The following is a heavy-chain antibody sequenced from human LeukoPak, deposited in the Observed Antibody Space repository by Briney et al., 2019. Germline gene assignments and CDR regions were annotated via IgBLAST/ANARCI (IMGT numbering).Heavy chain of an antibody. CDR1: GDFVGDNY. CDR2: VSHTGST. Sequence: SETLSLTCIVSGDFVGDNYWTWIRQPPGKGLEWIGYVSHTGSTSYNPSLKGRVVISLDTSKDQFSLKLSSVTAADTAVYYCARVDTAMVVDAFDIWGQGTMVTVSS. D-gene: IGHD5-18*01. V-gene: IGHV4-59*02. J-gene: IGHJ3*02. CDR3: ARVDTAMVVDAFDI.